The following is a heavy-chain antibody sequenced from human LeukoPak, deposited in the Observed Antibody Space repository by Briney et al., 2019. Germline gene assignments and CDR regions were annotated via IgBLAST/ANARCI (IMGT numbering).Heavy chain of an antibody. CDR2: ISYDGSNK. CDR3: AKDLSGVVIDY. V-gene: IGHV3-30*18. CDR1: GFTFSSHG. D-gene: IGHD3-3*01. Sequence: GRSLRLSCAASGFTFSSHGMHWGRQAPGKGLEWVAFISYDGSNKYYVDSVKGRFTISRDDSKNTLYLQMNSLRAEDTAVYYCAKDLSGVVIDYWGQGARVTVPS. J-gene: IGHJ4*02.